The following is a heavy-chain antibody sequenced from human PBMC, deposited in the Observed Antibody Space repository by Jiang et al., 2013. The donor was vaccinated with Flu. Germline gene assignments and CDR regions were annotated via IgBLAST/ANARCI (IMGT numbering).Heavy chain of an antibody. CDR3: ARVNGGYSSGGPFDY. J-gene: IGHJ4*02. V-gene: IGHV1-69*01. CDR1: GGSFSSYA. Sequence: EVKKPGSSVKISCKASGGSFSSYASSWVRQAPGQGLEWLGGIIPIFGTTNYAQKFQGRVTITADGSTSTAYMELSSLRSGDTAVYYCARVNGGYSSGGPFDYWGQGTLVTVSS. CDR2: IIPIFGTT. D-gene: IGHD5-18*01.